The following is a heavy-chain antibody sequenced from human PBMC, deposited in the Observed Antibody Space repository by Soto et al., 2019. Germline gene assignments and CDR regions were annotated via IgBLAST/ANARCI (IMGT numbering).Heavy chain of an antibody. CDR3: ARERLINWNDKDY. Sequence: GGSLRLSCAASGFTFSSYWMSWVRQAPGKGLEWVANIKQDGSEKYYVDSVKGRFTISRDNAKNSLYLQMNSLRAEDTAVYYCARERLINWNDKDYWGQGTLVTVSS. V-gene: IGHV3-7*01. J-gene: IGHJ4*02. CDR1: GFTFSSYW. CDR2: IKQDGSEK. D-gene: IGHD1-20*01.